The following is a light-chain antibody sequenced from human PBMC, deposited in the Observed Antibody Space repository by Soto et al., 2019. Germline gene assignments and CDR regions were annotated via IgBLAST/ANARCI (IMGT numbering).Light chain of an antibody. Sequence: QSVLTQPPSASGTPGQRVAISCSGSSANIGSNYVYWYQQLPGTAPKLLIYRNNQRPSGVPDRFSGSKSGTSASLAISGLRPKDEADYYCAAWDDSLSGVVFGGGTKVTVL. V-gene: IGLV1-47*01. CDR1: SANIGSNY. CDR2: RNN. J-gene: IGLJ2*01. CDR3: AAWDDSLSGVV.